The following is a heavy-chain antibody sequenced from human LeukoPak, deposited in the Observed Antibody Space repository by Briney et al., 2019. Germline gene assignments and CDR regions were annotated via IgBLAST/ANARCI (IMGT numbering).Heavy chain of an antibody. V-gene: IGHV3-11*01. CDR2: IKSSGSTI. Sequence: GGSLRLSCAASGFTFSDYYMSWIRQAPGKGLEYISYIKSSGSTIYYADSVKGRFTISRDNAKNSLYLQMNNLRAEDTAVYYCARGRGDRQLLDYWGQGILVTVSS. D-gene: IGHD3-10*01. CDR1: GFTFSDYY. CDR3: ARGRGDRQLLDY. J-gene: IGHJ4*02.